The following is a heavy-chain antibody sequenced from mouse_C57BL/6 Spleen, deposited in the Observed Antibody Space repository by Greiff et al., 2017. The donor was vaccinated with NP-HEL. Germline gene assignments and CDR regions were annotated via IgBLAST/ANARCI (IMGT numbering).Heavy chain of an antibody. CDR3: ARGGGSSGYGFAY. CDR2: IYPGDGDT. D-gene: IGHD3-2*02. J-gene: IGHJ3*01. CDR1: GYAFSSSW. Sequence: QVQLKESGPELVKPGASVKISCKASGYAFSSSWMNWVKQRPGTGLEWIGRIYPGDGDTNYNGKFKGKATLTADKSSSTAYMQLSSLTSEDSAVYFCARGGGSSGYGFAYWGQGTLVTVSA. V-gene: IGHV1-82*01.